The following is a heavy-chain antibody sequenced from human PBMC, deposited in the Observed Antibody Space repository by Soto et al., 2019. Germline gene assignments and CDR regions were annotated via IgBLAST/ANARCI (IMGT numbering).Heavy chain of an antibody. CDR3: ARGKVGATTLYGMDV. CDR1: GGSISTYY. D-gene: IGHD1-26*01. CDR2: IYYSGST. J-gene: IGHJ6*02. V-gene: IGHV4-59*01. Sequence: PSETLSLTCTVSGGSISTYYWSWIRQPPGKGLEWIGYIYYSGSTNYNPSLKSRVTISVDTSKNQFSLKLSSVTAADTAVYYCARGKVGATTLYGMDVWGQGTTVTVSS.